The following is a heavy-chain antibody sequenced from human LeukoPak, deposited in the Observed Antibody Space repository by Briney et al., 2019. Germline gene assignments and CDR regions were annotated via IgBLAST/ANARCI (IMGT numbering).Heavy chain of an antibody. Sequence: SETLSLTCTVSGGSISSYYWSWIRQPPGKGLEWIGYIYYSGSTNYNPSLKSRVTISVDTSKNQFSLKLSSVTAAETAVYYCARGGLSMIRGVISRRSPCIDHWGQGTLVTVSS. D-gene: IGHD3-10*01. V-gene: IGHV4-59*12. J-gene: IGHJ4*02. CDR2: IYYSGST. CDR3: ARGGLSMIRGVISRRSPCIDH. CDR1: GGSISSYY.